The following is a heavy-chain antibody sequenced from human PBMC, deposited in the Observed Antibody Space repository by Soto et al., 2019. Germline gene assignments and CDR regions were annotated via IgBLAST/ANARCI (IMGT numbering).Heavy chain of an antibody. CDR1: GYPVTAYY. CDR2: INPATGAA. D-gene: IGHD3-3*01. J-gene: IGHJ3*02. V-gene: IGHV1-2*02. CDR3: ARGGVVGVAGSAAFDM. Sequence: QLHLVQSGAVVKKPGASVTVSCSTSGYPVTAYYMHWVRQAPGRGLEWMGGINPATGAAKYTQTFQGRVTMTRDTSTSTVFMELSGLTSEDTALFYCARGGVVGVAGSAAFDMWAQGTLVTVSS.